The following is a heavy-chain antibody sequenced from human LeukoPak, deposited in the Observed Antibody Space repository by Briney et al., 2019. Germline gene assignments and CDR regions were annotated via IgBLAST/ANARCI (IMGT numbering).Heavy chain of an antibody. CDR3: ARGAPLLRSYHVFDI. D-gene: IGHD3-3*01. Sequence: ASVKVSCKASGYTFTSYGISWVRQAPGQGLEWMGWISAYNGNTNYAQKLQGRVTMTTDTSTSTAYMELRSLRSDDTAVYYCARGAPLLRSYHVFDIWGQGTMVTVSS. CDR1: GYTFTSYG. V-gene: IGHV1-18*01. CDR2: ISAYNGNT. J-gene: IGHJ3*02.